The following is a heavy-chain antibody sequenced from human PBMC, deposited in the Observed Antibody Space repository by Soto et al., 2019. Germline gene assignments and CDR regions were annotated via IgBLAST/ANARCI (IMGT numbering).Heavy chain of an antibody. V-gene: IGHV1-46*01. J-gene: IGHJ4*02. D-gene: IGHD7-27*01. CDR3: ARESPGTGGFVY. CDR2: IRPSGDRG. Sequence: QVQLVQSGAEVMEPGESVKLSCTASVFTSSAYYMHWVRQAPGRGLEWLVLIRPSGDRGGYAQNFQGRVTVTRDTYCSTVHMELTSLRSEYTAIFFCARESPGTGGFVYGGQGTLVNVSS. CDR1: VFTSSAYY.